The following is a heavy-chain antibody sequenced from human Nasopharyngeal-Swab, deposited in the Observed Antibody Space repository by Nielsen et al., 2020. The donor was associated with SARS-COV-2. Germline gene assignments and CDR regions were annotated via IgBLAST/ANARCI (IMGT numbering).Heavy chain of an antibody. J-gene: IGHJ4*02. Sequence: ASVKVSCKASGYSFAGHYMHWVRQAPGQGLEWMGRINTQSGGTDYAQKLQGRVTMTRDTSISTAYTELSSLISDDTAVYYCARDVIPAYGSGTYHDYWGQGTLVTVSS. CDR2: INTQSGGT. D-gene: IGHD3-10*01. V-gene: IGHV1-2*06. CDR1: GYSFAGHY. CDR3: ARDVIPAYGSGTYHDY.